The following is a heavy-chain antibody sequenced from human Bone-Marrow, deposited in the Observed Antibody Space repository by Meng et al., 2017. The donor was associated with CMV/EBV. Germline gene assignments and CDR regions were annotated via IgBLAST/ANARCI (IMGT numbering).Heavy chain of an antibody. Sequence: GESLKISCAASGFTFSSYAMSWVRQAPGKGLEWVSVIYSGGSSTYYADSVKGRFTISRDNSKNTLYLQMNSLRAEDTAVYYCAKEIGTIAGAYFDYWGQGTLVTVSS. D-gene: IGHD1-26*01. CDR2: IYSGGSST. V-gene: IGHV3-23*03. CDR3: AKEIGTIAGAYFDY. CDR1: GFTFSSYA. J-gene: IGHJ4*02.